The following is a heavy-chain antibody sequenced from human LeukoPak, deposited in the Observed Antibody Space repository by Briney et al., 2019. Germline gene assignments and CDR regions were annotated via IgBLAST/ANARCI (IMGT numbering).Heavy chain of an antibody. CDR3: ARDPRLHNDIVVVPAAIRDYYYYYYMDV. CDR2: ISWSSGSL. D-gene: IGHD2-2*02. J-gene: IGHJ6*03. CDR1: GFTFDDYA. Sequence: GGSLRLSCTASGFTFDDYAMHWVRQAPGKGLEWVSGISWSSGSLGYADSVKGRFIISRDNAKNCLYLQMNSLRAEDTAVYYCARDPRLHNDIVVVPAAIRDYYYYYYMDVWGKGTTVTVSS. V-gene: IGHV3-9*01.